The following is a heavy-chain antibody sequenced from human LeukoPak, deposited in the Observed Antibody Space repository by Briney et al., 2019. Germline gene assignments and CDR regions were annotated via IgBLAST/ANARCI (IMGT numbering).Heavy chain of an antibody. CDR3: ARAALERFLEWLPNYYYYYGMDV. CDR1: GYTFTSYY. D-gene: IGHD3-3*01. V-gene: IGHV1-46*01. J-gene: IGHJ6*02. CDR2: INPSGGST. Sequence: ASVKVTCKASGYTFTSYYMHWVRQAPGQGLEWMGIINPSGGSTSYAQKFQGRVPMTRDTSTSTVYMELSSLRSEDTAVYYCARAALERFLEWLPNYYYYYGMDVWGQGTTVTVSS.